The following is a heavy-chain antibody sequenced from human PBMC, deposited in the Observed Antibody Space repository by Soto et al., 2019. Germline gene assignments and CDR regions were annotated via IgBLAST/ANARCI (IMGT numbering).Heavy chain of an antibody. CDR3: ARYGVWLGEKDSSYYYRDV. Sequence: GASVKVSCKASGGTFSSYAISWVRQAPGQGLEWMGGIIPIFGTANYAQKFQGRVTMTTDTSTSTAYMELRSLRSDDTAVYYCARYGVWLGEKDSSYYYRDVGGKGPTVTVSS. J-gene: IGHJ6*03. V-gene: IGHV1-69*05. CDR1: GGTFSSYA. CDR2: IIPIFGTA. D-gene: IGHD3-10*01.